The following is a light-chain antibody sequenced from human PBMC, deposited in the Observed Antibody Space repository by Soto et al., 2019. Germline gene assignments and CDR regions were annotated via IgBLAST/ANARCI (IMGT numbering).Light chain of an antibody. CDR1: SSDVGGYNY. Sequence: QSALTQPASVSVSPGQSITISCTGTSSDVGGYNYVSWYQQHPGKAPKLMIYEVSNRPSGVSNRFSGSKSGNTASLTISGLQAEDEADYYCSSYTSSSTRVFGTGTKVPVL. CDR2: EVS. V-gene: IGLV2-14*01. CDR3: SSYTSSSTRV. J-gene: IGLJ1*01.